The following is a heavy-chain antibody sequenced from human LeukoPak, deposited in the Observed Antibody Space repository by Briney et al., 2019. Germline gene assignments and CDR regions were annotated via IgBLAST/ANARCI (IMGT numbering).Heavy chain of an antibody. V-gene: IGHV3-66*01. J-gene: IGHJ4*02. D-gene: IGHD5-12*01. Sequence: GGSLRLSCAASGFTVSSNYMSWVRQAPGKGLEWVSVIYSGGSTYYADSVKGRFTISRDNSKNTLYLQMNSLRAEDTAVYYCARDLRGYSGYDLGVDYWGQGTLVTVSS. CDR2: IYSGGST. CDR1: GFTVSSNY. CDR3: ARDLRGYSGYDLGVDY.